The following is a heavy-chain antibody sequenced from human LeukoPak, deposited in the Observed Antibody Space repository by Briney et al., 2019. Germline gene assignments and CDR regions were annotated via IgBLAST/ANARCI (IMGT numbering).Heavy chain of an antibody. Sequence: GGSLRLSCAASGFTFSSYSFNWVRQAPGKGLEWVSFITRSRDNIDYADSVKGRFTISRDNAKNSLYLQMDNLRAEDTAVYYCARGSVGGYNGYLGLNWGQGTLVTVSS. V-gene: IGHV3-21*01. J-gene: IGHJ4*02. CDR1: GFTFSSYS. D-gene: IGHD5-12*01. CDR3: ARGSVGGYNGYLGLN. CDR2: ITRSRDNI.